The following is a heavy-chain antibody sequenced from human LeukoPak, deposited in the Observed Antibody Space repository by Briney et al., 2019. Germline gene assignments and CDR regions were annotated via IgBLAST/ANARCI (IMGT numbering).Heavy chain of an antibody. Sequence: PSETLSLTCTVSGYSISSSYYWGWIRQPPGKGLEWIGSIYYSGSTYYNPSLKSRVTISVDTSKNQFSLKLSSVTAADTAVYYCARVTGYRIEDYFDYWGQGTLVTVSS. V-gene: IGHV4-38-2*02. CDR3: ARVTGYRIEDYFDY. J-gene: IGHJ4*02. CDR2: IYYSGST. D-gene: IGHD6-13*01. CDR1: GYSISSSYY.